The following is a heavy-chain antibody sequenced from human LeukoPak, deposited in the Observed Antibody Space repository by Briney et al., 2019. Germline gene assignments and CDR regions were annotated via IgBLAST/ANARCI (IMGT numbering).Heavy chain of an antibody. Sequence: GGSLRLSCAASGFTFSTYEMNWVRQAPGKGLEWVSYISSGGNTIYYGDSVKGRFTISRDNAKNSLHLQMNSLRAEDTAVYYCARVREPTGHNWFDPWGQGTLVTVSS. CDR2: ISSGGNTI. V-gene: IGHV3-48*03. CDR3: ARVREPTGHNWFDP. J-gene: IGHJ5*02. D-gene: IGHD7-27*01. CDR1: GFTFSTYE.